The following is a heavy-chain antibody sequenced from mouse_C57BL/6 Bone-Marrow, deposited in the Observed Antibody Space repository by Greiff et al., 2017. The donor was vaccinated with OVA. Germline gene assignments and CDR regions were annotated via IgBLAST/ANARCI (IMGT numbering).Heavy chain of an antibody. Sequence: EVKLMESGGGLVQPGGSLKLSCAASGFTFSDYGMAWVRQAPRTGPEWVAFISNLAYSIYYADTVTGRFTISRENAKNTLYLEMSSLRSEDTAMYYCARNYYGSTWYFDVGGTGTTVTVSS. J-gene: IGHJ1*03. CDR3: ARNYYGSTWYFDV. CDR1: GFTFSDYG. D-gene: IGHD1-1*01. CDR2: ISNLAYSI. V-gene: IGHV5-15*01.